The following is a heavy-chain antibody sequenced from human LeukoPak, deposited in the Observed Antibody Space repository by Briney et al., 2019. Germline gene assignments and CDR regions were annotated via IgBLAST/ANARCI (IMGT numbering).Heavy chain of an antibody. J-gene: IGHJ4*02. V-gene: IGHV3-73*01. CDR2: IRSKANSYAT. CDR3: TSFVDTAMMYYFDY. D-gene: IGHD5-18*01. Sequence: GGSLRLSCAASGFTFSGSAMHWVRQASGKGLEWVGRIRSKANSYATAYAASVKGRFTISRDDSENTAYLQMNSLKTEDTAVYYCTSFVDTAMMYYFDYWGQGTLVTVSS. CDR1: GFTFSGSA.